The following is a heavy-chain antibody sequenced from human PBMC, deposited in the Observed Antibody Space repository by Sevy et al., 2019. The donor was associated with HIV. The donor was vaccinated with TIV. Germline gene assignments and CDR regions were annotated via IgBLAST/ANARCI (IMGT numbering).Heavy chain of an antibody. Sequence: ASVKVSCKVSGYSLTELSLHWVRQAPGKGFEWMASFDPEDGETIYAQQLQGRVTMTEDTSTVTAYMELSSLISEDTAVYYCATTKDYYDSSGSPFGHLGQRTMVTVSS. CDR2: FDPEDGET. J-gene: IGHJ4*02. D-gene: IGHD3-22*01. V-gene: IGHV1-24*01. CDR3: ATTKDYYDSSGSPFGH. CDR1: GYSLTELS.